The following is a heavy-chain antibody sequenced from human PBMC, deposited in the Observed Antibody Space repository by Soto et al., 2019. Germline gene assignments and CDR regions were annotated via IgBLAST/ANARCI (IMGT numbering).Heavy chain of an antibody. V-gene: IGHV1-46*01. CDR2: INPSGGST. D-gene: IGHD3-10*01. Sequence: ASLKVSCKASGYTFTSYYMHWVRQAPGQGLEWMGIINPSGGSTSYAQKFQGRVTMTRDTSTSTVYMELSSLRSEDTAVYYCAKAEDYYRHPYTFDYWGQGTLVTVSS. CDR1: GYTFTSYY. CDR3: AKAEDYYRHPYTFDY. J-gene: IGHJ4*02.